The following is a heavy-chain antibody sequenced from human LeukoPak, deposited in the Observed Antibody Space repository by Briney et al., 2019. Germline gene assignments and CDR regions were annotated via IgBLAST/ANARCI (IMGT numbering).Heavy chain of an antibody. CDR3: GRDHHDAEGYLDY. CDR2: IYYSGST. V-gene: IGHV4-30-4*08. Sequence: SQTLSLTCTVSGGSISSGDYYWSWIRQPPGKGLEWIGYIYYSGSTYYNPSLKSRVTISVDTSKNQFSLKLSSVTAADTAVYYCGRDHHDAEGYLDYWGQGTLVTVSS. CDR1: GGSISSGDYY. J-gene: IGHJ4*02. D-gene: IGHD2-15*01.